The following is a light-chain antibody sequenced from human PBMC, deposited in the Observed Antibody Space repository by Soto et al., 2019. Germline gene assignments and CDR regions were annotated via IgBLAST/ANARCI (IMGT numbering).Light chain of an antibody. CDR2: GNN. CDR3: AAWDDSLSANWV. V-gene: IGLV1-40*01. CDR1: NSNIGSNYD. J-gene: IGLJ3*02. Sequence: QPVLTQPPSVSGVPGQRVTISCTGSNSNIGSNYDVHWYQQLPGSAPKLLIYGNNNRPSGVPDRFSASKSVTSASLAISGLRSEDEADYYCAAWDDSLSANWVFGGGTKVTVL.